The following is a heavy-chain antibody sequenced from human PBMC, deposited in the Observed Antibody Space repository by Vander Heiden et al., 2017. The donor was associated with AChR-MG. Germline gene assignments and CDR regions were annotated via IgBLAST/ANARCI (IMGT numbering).Heavy chain of an antibody. J-gene: IGHJ4*02. CDR1: GDSITKDN. D-gene: IGHD3-10*01. CDR2: IYYSGST. CDR3: ARGGGYGSGRKLDF. Sequence: QVQLQESGPGLVKPSETLSLICTVSGDSITKDNWSWIRQSPGKGLAWIGFIYYSGSTHYHPSLKSRVAMSVDTSKSQFSLNLTSVTAADTAVYYCARGGGYGSGRKLDFWGQGALVTVSS. V-gene: IGHV4-59*01.